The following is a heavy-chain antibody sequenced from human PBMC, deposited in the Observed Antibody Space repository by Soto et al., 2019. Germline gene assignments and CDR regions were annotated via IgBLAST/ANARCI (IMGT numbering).Heavy chain of an antibody. Sequence: QLRLQESGPRLAKPSETLSLTCTVSGGSISSSSYFWAWIRRPPGKGLEWIGSIDFRGTTYTNPSLESRVTISVDTSKNHFPLKLDSVTAADTALYYCSRRAPEGFDPWGRGTLVTVSS. CDR2: IDFRGTT. J-gene: IGHJ5*02. CDR1: GGSISSSSYF. V-gene: IGHV4-39*02. CDR3: SRRAPEGFDP.